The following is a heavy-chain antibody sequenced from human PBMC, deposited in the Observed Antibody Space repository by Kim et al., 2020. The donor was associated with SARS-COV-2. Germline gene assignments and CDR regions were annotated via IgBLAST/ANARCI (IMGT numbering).Heavy chain of an antibody. V-gene: IGHV3-21*01. J-gene: IGHJ4*02. D-gene: IGHD3-10*01. CDR2: ISSSSSYI. Sequence: GGSLRLSCAASGFTFSSYSMNWVRQAPGKGLEWVSSISSSSSYIYYADSVKGRFTISRDNAKNSLYLQMNSLRAEDTAVYYCARAGVYYGSGSYYRYFDYWGQGTLVTVSS. CDR1: GFTFSSYS. CDR3: ARAGVYYGSGSYYRYFDY.